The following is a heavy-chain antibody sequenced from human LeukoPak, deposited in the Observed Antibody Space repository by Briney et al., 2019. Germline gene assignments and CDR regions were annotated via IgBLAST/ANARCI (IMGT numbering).Heavy chain of an antibody. D-gene: IGHD2-21*01. V-gene: IGHV1-58*01. Sequence: SVKVSCKASGFTFTNSAVQWVRQARGQRLEWIGWIVVGSGNTNYAQKFQERVTITRDMSTSTAYMELSSLRSEDTAVYYCWGGGWKKPFDYWGQGTLVTVSS. CDR3: WGGGWKKPFDY. J-gene: IGHJ4*02. CDR2: IVVGSGNT. CDR1: GFTFTNSA.